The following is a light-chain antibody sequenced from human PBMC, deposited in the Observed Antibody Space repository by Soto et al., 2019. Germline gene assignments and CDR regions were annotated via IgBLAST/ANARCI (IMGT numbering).Light chain of an antibody. CDR3: APWDDSLNGVL. CDR1: SSNIGHNS. Sequence: QSVLTQPPSVSEAPRQRVTISCSGSSSNIGHNSVNWYQQLPGKAPKLLMYYDDLLPSGVSDRFSGSKSGTSASLVISGLQSEDEADYYCAPWDDSLNGVLFGGGTKLTVL. CDR2: YDD. J-gene: IGLJ2*01. V-gene: IGLV1-36*01.